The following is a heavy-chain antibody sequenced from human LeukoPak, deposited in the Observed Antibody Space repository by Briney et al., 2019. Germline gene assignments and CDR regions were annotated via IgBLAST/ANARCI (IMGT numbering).Heavy chain of an antibody. CDR1: GFTFSSYA. CDR2: ISGSGDST. D-gene: IGHD4-23*01. J-gene: IGHJ3*02. V-gene: IGHV3-23*01. CDR3: AKRDYGGNSVGAFDI. Sequence: TGGSLRLSCAASGFTFSSYAMSWVRQALGKGLEWVSAISGSGDSTYYADSVKGRFTISRDNSKNTLYLQMNSLRAEDTAVYYCAKRDYGGNSVGAFDIWGQGTMVTVSS.